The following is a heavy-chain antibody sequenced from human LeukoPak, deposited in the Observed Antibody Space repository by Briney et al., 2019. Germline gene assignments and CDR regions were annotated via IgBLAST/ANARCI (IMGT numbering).Heavy chain of an antibody. J-gene: IGHJ4*02. Sequence: SDTLSLTCGVSGYSISSGSWWGWIRQPPGKGLEWTGYIYYSGDIYYNPSLKSRVTMSVDTSKNQFSLKLSSVTAVDTAVYYCASVNVRGAPTRVDYWGQGTLVTVSS. V-gene: IGHV4-28*05. CDR3: ASVNVRGAPTRVDY. D-gene: IGHD3-10*02. CDR2: IYYSGDI. CDR1: GYSISSGSW.